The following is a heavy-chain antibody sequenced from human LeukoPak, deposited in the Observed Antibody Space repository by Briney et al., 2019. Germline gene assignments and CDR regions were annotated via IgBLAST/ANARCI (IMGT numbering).Heavy chain of an antibody. V-gene: IGHV3-21*01. CDR1: GFTFSSYW. D-gene: IGHD3-3*01. J-gene: IGHJ3*02. CDR3: ARDVHDFWSGFHDAFDI. Sequence: GGSLRLSCAASGFTFSSYWMSWVRQAPGKGLEWVSSISSSSSYIYYADSVKGRFTISRDNAKNSLYLQMNSLRAEDTAVYYCARDVHDFWSGFHDAFDIWGQGTMVTVSS. CDR2: ISSSSSYI.